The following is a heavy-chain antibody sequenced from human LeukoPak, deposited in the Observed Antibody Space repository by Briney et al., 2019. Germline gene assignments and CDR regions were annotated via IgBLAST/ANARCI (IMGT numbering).Heavy chain of an antibody. CDR1: GGSISSSSYY. CDR3: ARDKLAYDILTGYYADAFDI. Sequence: SETLSLTCTVSGGSISSSSYYWGWIRQPPGKGLEWIGSIYYSGSTYYNPSLRSRVTISVDTSKNQFSLKLSSVTAADTAVYYCARDKLAYDILTGYYADAFDIWGQGTMVTVSS. J-gene: IGHJ3*02. D-gene: IGHD3-9*01. V-gene: IGHV4-39*07. CDR2: IYYSGST.